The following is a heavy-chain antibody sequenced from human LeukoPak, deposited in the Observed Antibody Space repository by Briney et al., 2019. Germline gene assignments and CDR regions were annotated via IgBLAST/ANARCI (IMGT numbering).Heavy chain of an antibody. CDR1: GFTFSDYY. D-gene: IGHD3-22*01. V-gene: IGHV3-11*01. Sequence: GGSLRLSCAASGFTFSDYYMSWIRQAPGKGLEWVSYISSSGSTIYYADSVKGRFTISRDNAKNPLYLQMNSLRAEDTAVYYCARDTSPDYYDSSGFDYWGQGTLVTVSS. CDR3: ARDTSPDYYDSSGFDY. J-gene: IGHJ4*02. CDR2: ISSSGSTI.